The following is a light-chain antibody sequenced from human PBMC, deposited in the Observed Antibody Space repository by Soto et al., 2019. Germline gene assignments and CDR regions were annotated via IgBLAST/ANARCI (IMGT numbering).Light chain of an antibody. J-gene: IGLJ2*01. CDR2: EVS. V-gene: IGLV2-14*01. CDR3: SSYTSSSTLG. CDR1: SSDVGGYNY. Sequence: QSALTQPASVSGSPGQSITISCTGTSSDVGGYNYVSWYQQHPGKAPKLMIYEVSNRPSGVSNRFSGSKSGNTASLTISGRQAEDEADYYCSSYTSSSTLGFGGGTKLTVL.